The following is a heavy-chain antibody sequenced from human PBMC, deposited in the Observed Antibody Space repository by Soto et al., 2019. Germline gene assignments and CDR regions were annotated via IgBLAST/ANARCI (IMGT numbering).Heavy chain of an antibody. J-gene: IGHJ5*02. CDR1: GGSFSGYY. Sequence: QVQLQQWGAGLLKPSETLSLTCAVYGGSFSGYYWSWFRQPPGKGLEWIGEINHSGSTNYNPSLKSRITISVNTSENQFSLKLSSVTAADTAVYYCARGRYYGSGSYYAWGQGTLVAVSS. CDR3: ARGRYYGSGSYYA. V-gene: IGHV4-34*01. CDR2: INHSGST. D-gene: IGHD3-10*01.